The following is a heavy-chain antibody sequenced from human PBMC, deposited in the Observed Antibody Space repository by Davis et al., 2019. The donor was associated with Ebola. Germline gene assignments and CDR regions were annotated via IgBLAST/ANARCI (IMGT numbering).Heavy chain of an antibody. CDR3: ARPMTTVVSDAFDI. CDR1: GFTFNSHW. D-gene: IGHD4-23*01. Sequence: GESLKISCAASGFTFNSHWMHWVRQAPGKGLEWVAVICSDGSTKYYADSVKGRFTISRDNSKNTLFLQMNSLRAEDTAVYYCARPMTTVVSDAFDIWGQGTMVTVSS. CDR2: ICSDGSTK. J-gene: IGHJ3*02. V-gene: IGHV3-33*08.